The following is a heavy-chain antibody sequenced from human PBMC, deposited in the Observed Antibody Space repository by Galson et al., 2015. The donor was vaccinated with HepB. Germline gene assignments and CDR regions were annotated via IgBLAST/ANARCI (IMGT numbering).Heavy chain of an antibody. Sequence: ETLSLTCTVSGGSISSHYWSWIRQPAGMGLEWIGRINARGTTDYNPSLKSRVTMSVDTSKNQFSLILSSVTAADTAVYYCARGAYASGSHQKWFDPWGQGSLVTVSS. CDR2: INARGTT. J-gene: IGHJ5*02. CDR3: ARGAYASGSHQKWFDP. CDR1: GGSISSHY. V-gene: IGHV4-4*07. D-gene: IGHD3-10*01.